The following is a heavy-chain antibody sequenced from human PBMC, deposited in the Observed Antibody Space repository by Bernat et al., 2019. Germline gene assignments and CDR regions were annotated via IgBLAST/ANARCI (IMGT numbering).Heavy chain of an antibody. CDR1: GFTFSSYE. V-gene: IGHV3-48*03. CDR3: ARVGSSWYGQIDY. J-gene: IGHJ4*02. CDR2: ISSSGSTI. D-gene: IGHD6-13*01. Sequence: EVQLVESGGGLVQPGGSLRLSCAASGFTFSSYEMNWVRQAPGKGLEWVSYISSSGSTIYYADSVKGRFTISRDNAKNSLYLQMNSLRAEDTAVYYCARVGSSWYGQIDYWGQGTLVTVSS.